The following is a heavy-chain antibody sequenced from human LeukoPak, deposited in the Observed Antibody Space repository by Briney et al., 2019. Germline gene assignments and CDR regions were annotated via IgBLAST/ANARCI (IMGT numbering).Heavy chain of an antibody. CDR3: GASPELMLEGALS. D-gene: IGHD3-16*01. CDR2: INHGGST. J-gene: IGHJ5*02. CDR1: GVTFSGYY. Sequence: SETLSLTCAVYGVTFSGYYWSWIRQPPGKGLEWMGEINHGGSTNYNPSLESRVTISVNTSNNNFSLTRSPVTAGHTAVYYCGASPELMLEGALSWGGGAMVTVS. V-gene: IGHV4-34*08.